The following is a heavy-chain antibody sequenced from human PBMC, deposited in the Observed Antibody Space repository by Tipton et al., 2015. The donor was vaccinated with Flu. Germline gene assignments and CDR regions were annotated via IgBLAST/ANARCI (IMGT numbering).Heavy chain of an antibody. CDR3: ARVGRGGIVYYFDY. D-gene: IGHD2-15*01. CDR2: IYHSGST. V-gene: IGHV4-38-2*02. Sequence: LRLSCTVSGYSISSGYCWGWIRQPPGKGLEWIGSIYHSGSTYYNPSLKSRVTISVDTSKNQFSLKLSSVTAADTAVYYCARVGRGGIVYYFDYWGQGTLVTVSS. J-gene: IGHJ4*02. CDR1: GYSISSGYC.